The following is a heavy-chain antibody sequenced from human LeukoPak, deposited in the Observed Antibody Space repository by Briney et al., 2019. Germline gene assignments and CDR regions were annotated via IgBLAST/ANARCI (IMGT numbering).Heavy chain of an antibody. CDR2: ISSSSSYI. CDR3: AREGRVVPAAKGDDYYYYYYMDV. Sequence: GGSLRLSCAASGFTFSSYSMNWVRQAPGKGLEWVSSISSSSSYIYYADSVKGRFTISRDNAKNSLYLQMNSLRAEDTAVYYCAREGRVVPAAKGDDYYYYYYMDVWGKGTTVTVSS. V-gene: IGHV3-21*01. J-gene: IGHJ6*03. CDR1: GFTFSSYS. D-gene: IGHD2-2*01.